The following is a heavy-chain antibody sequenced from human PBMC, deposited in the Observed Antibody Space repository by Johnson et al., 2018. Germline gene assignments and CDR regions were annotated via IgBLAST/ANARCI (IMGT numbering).Heavy chain of an antibody. V-gene: IGHV3-73*02. Sequence: VQLQESGGDLVQPGGSLKLSCAASGFTFSDSAMHWFRQASGDGLQWVGRIRSNTTNFATASAASVKGRFTVSRDDSQNTAHLQMNSLKTDHSDVYYCTRTHILAAFDIWGQGTVVTVSS. J-gene: IGHJ3*02. CDR2: IRSNTTNFAT. CDR1: GFTFSDSA. CDR3: TRTHILAAFDI.